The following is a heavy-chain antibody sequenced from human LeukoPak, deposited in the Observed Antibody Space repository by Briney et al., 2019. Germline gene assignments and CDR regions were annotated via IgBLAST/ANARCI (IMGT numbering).Heavy chain of an antibody. CDR1: GGTFSSYA. D-gene: IGHD2-15*01. Sequence: SVKVSCKASGGTFSSYAISWVRQAPGQGLAWMGRIIHIFDTANYAQKFQGRDTITTNESTSTAYLELSSLRSEDADVYYCARDRNGYCSGGSCYTAFDIWGQGTMVTVSS. V-gene: IGHV1-69*05. CDR2: IIHIFDTA. J-gene: IGHJ3*02. CDR3: ARDRNGYCSGGSCYTAFDI.